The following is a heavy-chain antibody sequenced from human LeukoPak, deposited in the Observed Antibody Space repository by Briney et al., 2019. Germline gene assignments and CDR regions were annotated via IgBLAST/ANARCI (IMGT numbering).Heavy chain of an antibody. CDR1: GGSFSGYY. CDR3: ARAHRVLRFLEWLSEGRFDP. J-gene: IGHJ5*02. D-gene: IGHD3-3*01. Sequence: SETLSLTCAVYGGSFSGYYWSWIRQPPGKGLEWIGEINHSGSTNYNPSLKSRVTISVDTSKNQFSLKLSSVTAADTAMYYCARAHRVLRFLEWLSEGRFDPWGQGTLVTVSS. CDR2: INHSGST. V-gene: IGHV4-34*01.